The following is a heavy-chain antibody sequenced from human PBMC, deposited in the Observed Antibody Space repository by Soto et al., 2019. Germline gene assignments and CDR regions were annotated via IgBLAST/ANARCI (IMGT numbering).Heavy chain of an antibody. Sequence: ASVKVSCKASGYTFTGYYMHWVRQAPGQGLEWMGWINPNSGGTNYAQKFQGRVTMTRDTSISTAYMELSRLRSDDTAVYYCAREMSWGSTGFDYWGQGTLVTVSS. CDR3: AREMSWGSTGFDY. V-gene: IGHV1-2*02. CDR1: GYTFTGYY. D-gene: IGHD7-27*01. CDR2: INPNSGGT. J-gene: IGHJ4*02.